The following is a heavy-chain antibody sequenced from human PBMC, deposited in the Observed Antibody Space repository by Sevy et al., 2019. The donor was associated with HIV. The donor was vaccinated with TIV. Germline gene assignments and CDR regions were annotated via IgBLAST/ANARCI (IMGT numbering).Heavy chain of an antibody. CDR3: AKEYSGSYSRSYLYALDV. CDR1: GFSFSYYG. V-gene: IGHV3-30*18. D-gene: IGHD1-26*01. CDR2: ISHDGINE. J-gene: IGHJ6*02. Sequence: GGSLRLSCIGSGFSFSYYGIHWVRQSPGKGLDWVALISHDGINEYYADSVKGRFTISRDNTKNTVCLEMNSLRNEDTAIYFCAKEYSGSYSRSYLYALDVWGQGTTVTVSS.